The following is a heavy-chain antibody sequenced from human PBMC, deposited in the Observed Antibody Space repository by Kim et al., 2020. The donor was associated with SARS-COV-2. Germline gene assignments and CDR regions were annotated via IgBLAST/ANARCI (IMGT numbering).Heavy chain of an antibody. D-gene: IGHD7-27*01. Sequence: YPQDFRRRLTMTRDTSTSTVFMELSSLRSEDSAVYFCAAESPNTLYFDYWGQGALVTVSS. CDR3: AAESPNTLYFDY. V-gene: IGHV1-46*01. J-gene: IGHJ4*02.